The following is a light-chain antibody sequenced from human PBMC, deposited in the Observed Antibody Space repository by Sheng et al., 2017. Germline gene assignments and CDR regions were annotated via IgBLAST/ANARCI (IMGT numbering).Light chain of an antibody. CDR3: AAWDDSLNAWM. J-gene: IGLJ3*02. V-gene: IGLV1-47*02. Sequence: QAVLTQPPSASGTPGQRVTISCSGSNSNIGNDNVYWYQQLPGTAPKLLIYNDNQRPSGVPDRFSGSKSGTSASLAISGLRSEDEADYYCAAWDDSLNAWMFGGGTKLTVL. CDR2: NDN. CDR1: NSNIGNDN.